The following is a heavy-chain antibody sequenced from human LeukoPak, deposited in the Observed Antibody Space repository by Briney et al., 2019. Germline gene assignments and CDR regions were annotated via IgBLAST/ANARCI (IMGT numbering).Heavy chain of an antibody. V-gene: IGHV3-11*06. CDR1: GFSFSDFY. J-gene: IGHJ3*02. Sequence: PGGSLRLSCVASGFSFSDFYMSWIRQAPGKGLEWVSYISSSSDYINYADSVKGRFTISRDNAKNSLYLQMNSLRAGDTAVYYCARTLWSYDAFDIWGQGTMVTVSS. D-gene: IGHD3-16*01. CDR2: ISSSSDYI. CDR3: ARTLWSYDAFDI.